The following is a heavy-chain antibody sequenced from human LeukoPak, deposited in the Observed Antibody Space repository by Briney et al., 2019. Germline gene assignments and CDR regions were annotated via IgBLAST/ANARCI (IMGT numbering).Heavy chain of an antibody. CDR2: IYTSGST. V-gene: IGHV4-4*07. D-gene: IGHD6-6*01. J-gene: IGHJ4*02. Sequence: SETLSLTCTVSGGSISSYYWSWIRQPAGKGLEWIGRIYTSGSTNYNPSLKSRVTISVDTSKNQFSLRLSSVTAADTAVYYCARHFSSNPLDYWGQGTLVTVSS. CDR3: ARHFSSNPLDY. CDR1: GGSISSYY.